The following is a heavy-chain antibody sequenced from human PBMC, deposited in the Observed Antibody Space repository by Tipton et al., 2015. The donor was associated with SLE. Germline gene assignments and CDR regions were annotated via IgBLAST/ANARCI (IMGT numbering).Heavy chain of an antibody. V-gene: IGHV4-38-2*02. Sequence: TLSLTCSVSGYSISSGYYWGWIRQPPGKGLEWIGNIYRSGSTYYNPSLKSRVTMSVDMSENYFSLSLSSVTAADTAVYYCARGGLTYGYYYYMDVWGKGTTVTVSS. CDR1: GYSISSGYY. CDR3: ARGGLTYGYYYYMDV. D-gene: IGHD4-17*01. CDR2: IYRSGST. J-gene: IGHJ6*03.